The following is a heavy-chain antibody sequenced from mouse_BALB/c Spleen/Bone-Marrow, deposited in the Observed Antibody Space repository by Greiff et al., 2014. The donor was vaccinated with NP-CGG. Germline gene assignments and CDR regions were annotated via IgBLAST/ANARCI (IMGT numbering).Heavy chain of an antibody. CDR3: ARWDTTAMDY. CDR1: GYTFGSYW. J-gene: IGHJ4*01. CDR2: ILPGRGST. D-gene: IGHD1-1*01. Sequence: VNLVESGAELMKPGASVKISCKATGYTFGSYWIEWVKQRPGHGLEWIGEILPGRGSTNYNEKFKGKATFTSDTSSNTAYMQLSSLTSEDSAVYYCARWDTTAMDYWGQGTPVTVSS. V-gene: IGHV1-9*01.